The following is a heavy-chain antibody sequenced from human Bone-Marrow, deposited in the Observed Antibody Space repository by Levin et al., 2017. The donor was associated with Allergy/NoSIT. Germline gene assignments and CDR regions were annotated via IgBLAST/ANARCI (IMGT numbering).Heavy chain of an antibody. D-gene: IGHD3-22*01. CDR2: INQNGDKT. Sequence: PGESLKISCAASGFTLRNYWMTWVRQAPGKGLEWVANINQNGDKTYYVDSVKGRFTVSRDNAKNSLYLQMHSLTGEDTAMYYCVRDVNPYDGSAYYDAFDVWGQGTRVSVSS. CDR1: GFTLRNYW. V-gene: IGHV3-7*01. CDR3: VRDVNPYDGSAYYDAFDV. J-gene: IGHJ3*01.